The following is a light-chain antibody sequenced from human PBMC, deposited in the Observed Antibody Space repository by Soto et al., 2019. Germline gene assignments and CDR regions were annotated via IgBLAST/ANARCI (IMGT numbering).Light chain of an antibody. CDR3: QTWGTGIWV. CDR2: LNSDGSL. V-gene: IGLV4-69*02. J-gene: IGLJ3*02. CDR1: SGHSRYA. Sequence: QPVLTQSPSASVSLGASVKLTCTLSSGHSRYAIAWHQQQPEKGPRFLMKLNSDGSLSKGDGIPDRFSGSSSGAERYLTISSVRPEDEADYYCQTWGTGIWVFGGGTKVTVL.